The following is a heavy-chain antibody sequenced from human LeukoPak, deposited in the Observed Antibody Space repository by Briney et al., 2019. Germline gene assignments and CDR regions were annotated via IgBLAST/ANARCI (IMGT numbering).Heavy chain of an antibody. CDR3: AAAFGTYYFDY. J-gene: IGHJ4*02. CDR1: GGSFSGYY. CDR2: IYYSGST. D-gene: IGHD1-14*01. V-gene: IGHV4-59*01. Sequence: PSETLSLTCAVYGGSFSGYYWSWIRQPPGKGLEWIGYIYYSGSTNYNPSLKSRVTISVDTSKNQFSLKLSSVTAADTAVYYCAAAFGTYYFDYWGQGTLVTVSS.